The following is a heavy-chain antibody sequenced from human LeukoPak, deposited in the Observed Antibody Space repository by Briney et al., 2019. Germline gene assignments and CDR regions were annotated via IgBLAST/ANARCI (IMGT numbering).Heavy chain of an antibody. CDR3: ARVSARSGFDY. D-gene: IGHD3-10*01. Sequence: GGSLRLSCAASGFTFSSYEINWVRQAPGKGLEWVSYISSSGSNIYYADSVEGRFTISRDNAKNSLYLQMNSLRADDTAVYYCARVSARSGFDYWGQGTLVTVSS. J-gene: IGHJ4*02. CDR2: ISSSGSNI. CDR1: GFTFSSYE. V-gene: IGHV3-48*03.